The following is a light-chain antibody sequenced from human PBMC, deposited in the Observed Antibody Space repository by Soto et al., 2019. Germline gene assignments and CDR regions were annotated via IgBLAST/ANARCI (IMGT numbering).Light chain of an antibody. Sequence: EIVMTQSPATLSVSPGERATLSCRASQSVSNNYLAWYQQKLGQAPRLLIYGASHRETGIPDLFSGSGAGTEFSLTISSLQSEDFAVDYCQQYSKWPITFGQGTRLEIK. CDR1: QSVSNN. CDR3: QQYSKWPIT. CDR2: GAS. J-gene: IGKJ5*01. V-gene: IGKV3-15*01.